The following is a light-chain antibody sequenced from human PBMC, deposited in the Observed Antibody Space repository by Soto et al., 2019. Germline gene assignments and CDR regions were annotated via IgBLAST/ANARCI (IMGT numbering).Light chain of an antibody. V-gene: IGKV1-9*01. CDR2: AAS. Sequence: GDRVTITCRASHDISTFLAWYQQKPGKAPKLLIYAASTLQSGVPSRFSGSGSGTEFTLTISGLLPEDFAAYHCQQLYTLPFTFGQGTRLEIK. CDR3: QQLYTLPFT. J-gene: IGKJ5*01. CDR1: HDISTF.